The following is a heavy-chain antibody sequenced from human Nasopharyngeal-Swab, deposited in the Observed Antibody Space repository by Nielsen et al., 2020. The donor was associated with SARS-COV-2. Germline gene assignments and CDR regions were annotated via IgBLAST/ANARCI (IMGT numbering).Heavy chain of an antibody. CDR2: ISSSTSYI. CDR3: ARDGFGESPYYYYYGMDV. J-gene: IGHJ6*02. CDR1: GFTFSNYS. Sequence: GESLKISCAASGFTFSNYSMNWVRQAPGKGLEWVSSISSSTSYIYYADSVKGRFTISRDNAKNSLYLQMNNLRAEDTAVYYCARDGFGESPYYYYYGMDVWGQGTTVTVSS. D-gene: IGHD3-10*01. V-gene: IGHV3-21*01.